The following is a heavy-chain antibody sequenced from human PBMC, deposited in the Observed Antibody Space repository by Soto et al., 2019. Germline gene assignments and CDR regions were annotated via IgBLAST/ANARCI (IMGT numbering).Heavy chain of an antibody. CDR3: VRAYNSRWSSHPYYLGY. Sequence: GQSLKISCKTSGYSFTSYWIGWVRQMPEKGLELMGVIFPRDFDTRYNLSLPGQIIISADNSIITAYLQWSRLKASDPANYHRVRAYNSRWSSHPYYLGYWGQGTLVTV. V-gene: IGHV5-51*01. D-gene: IGHD6-19*01. CDR2: IFPRDFDT. CDR1: GYSFTSYW. J-gene: IGHJ4*02.